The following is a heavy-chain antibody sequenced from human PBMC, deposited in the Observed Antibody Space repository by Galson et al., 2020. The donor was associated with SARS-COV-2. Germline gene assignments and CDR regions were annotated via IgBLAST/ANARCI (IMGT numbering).Heavy chain of an antibody. CDR2: FYPGGSKT. CDR3: ARHTSGSGDY. V-gene: IGHV5-51*01. J-gene: IGHJ4*02. CDR1: GSSYTNYW. Sequence: VGSLKISCEGSGSSYTNYWIGWVRQMPGRGLEWVGVFYPGGSKTTYSPSFQGQVTIPTDKSFNTPYLQWSSLKASDTAIYYCARHTSGSGDYWGQGSLVTVSS. D-gene: IGHD3-10*01.